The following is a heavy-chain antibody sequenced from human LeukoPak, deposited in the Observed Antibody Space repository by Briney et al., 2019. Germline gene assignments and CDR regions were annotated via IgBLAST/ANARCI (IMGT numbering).Heavy chain of an antibody. Sequence: GGSLRLSCAVSGITFSDRWMTWVRQAPGKGLEWVANIKYDGSEKYYVESAKGRFTISRDNAKNSLFLQMNSLRVEDTAVYYCARDVNGGYFDYWGQGTLVTVSS. D-gene: IGHD4-23*01. CDR1: GITFSDRW. J-gene: IGHJ4*02. V-gene: IGHV3-7*01. CDR3: ARDVNGGYFDY. CDR2: IKYDGSEK.